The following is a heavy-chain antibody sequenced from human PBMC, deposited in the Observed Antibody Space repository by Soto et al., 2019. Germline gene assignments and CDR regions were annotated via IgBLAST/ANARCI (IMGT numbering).Heavy chain of an antibody. CDR2: IDPSDSYT. D-gene: IGHD1-1*01. V-gene: IGHV5-10-1*01. CDR3: ASNKYWNYYYGMDV. Sequence: GESVKISCXGSGYSFTSYWISWVRQMPGKGLEWMGKIDPSDSYTNYSPSFQGHVTISADKSITTAYLQWSSLKASDTAMYYCASNKYWNYYYGMDVWGQGTTVTVSS. J-gene: IGHJ6*02. CDR1: GYSFTSYW.